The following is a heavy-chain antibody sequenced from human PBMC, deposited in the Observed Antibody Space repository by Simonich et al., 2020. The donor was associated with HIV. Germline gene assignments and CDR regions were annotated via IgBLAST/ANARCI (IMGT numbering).Heavy chain of an antibody. Sequence: QVQLQQWGAGLLKPSETLSLTCAVYGGSFSGYYWSWIRQPPGKGLAWIGEINHRGSTNYNPSHMSRVTISVDTSKNQFSLKLSSVTAADTAVYYCARGGYCSGGSCYPLFSRYGMDVWGQGTTVTVSS. CDR3: ARGGYCSGGSCYPLFSRYGMDV. CDR1: GGSFSGYY. J-gene: IGHJ6*02. CDR2: INHRGST. V-gene: IGHV4-34*01. D-gene: IGHD2-15*01.